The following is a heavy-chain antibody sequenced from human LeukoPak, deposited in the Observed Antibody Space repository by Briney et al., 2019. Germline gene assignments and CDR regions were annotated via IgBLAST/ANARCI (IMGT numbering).Heavy chain of an antibody. CDR3: ARGRYMDV. V-gene: IGHV1-8*02. Sequence: ASVKVSCKTSGYIFIDYEVSWVRQAPGQGLESMGWMNPKSGDTGYEQKFQGRITITRDSSISTVYMELSSLRSEDTALYYCARGRYMDVWGKGTTVTVSS. CDR2: MNPKSGDT. CDR1: GYIFIDYE. J-gene: IGHJ6*03.